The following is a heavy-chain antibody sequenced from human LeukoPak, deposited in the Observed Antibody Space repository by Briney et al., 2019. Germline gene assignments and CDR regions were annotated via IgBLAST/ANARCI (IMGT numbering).Heavy chain of an antibody. CDR1: GGSFSGYY. CDR2: INHSGST. V-gene: IGHV4-34*01. D-gene: IGHD5-12*01. Sequence: SETLSLTCAVYGGSFSGYYWSWIRQPPGKGLEWIGKINHSGSTNYNPSLKSRVTISVDTSKNQFSLKLSSVTAADTAVYYCARTDIVATITPYYFDHGGQRTLVTVSS. CDR3: ARTDIVATITPYYFDH. J-gene: IGHJ4*02.